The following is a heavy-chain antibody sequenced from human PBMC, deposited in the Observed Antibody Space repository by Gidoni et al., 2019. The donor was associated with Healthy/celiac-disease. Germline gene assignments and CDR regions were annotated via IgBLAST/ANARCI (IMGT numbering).Heavy chain of an antibody. CDR1: GFTFSSYG. Sequence: QVQLVESGGGVVQPGRSLRLSFAASGFTFSSYGMHWVRQAPGKGLEWVAVIWYDGSNKYYADSVKGRFTISRDNSKNTLYLQMNSLRAEDTAVYYCARVDYYETEKAFDIWGQGTMVTVSS. D-gene: IGHD3-22*01. CDR2: IWYDGSNK. J-gene: IGHJ3*02. V-gene: IGHV3-33*01. CDR3: ARVDYYETEKAFDI.